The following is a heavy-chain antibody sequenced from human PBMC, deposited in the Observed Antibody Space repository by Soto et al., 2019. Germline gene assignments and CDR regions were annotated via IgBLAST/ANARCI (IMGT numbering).Heavy chain of an antibody. D-gene: IGHD4-4*01. V-gene: IGHV4-4*07. CDR2: IYNGGNT. J-gene: IGHJ6*02. Sequence: KPSETLALTCTVSGGSISSYYWSWIGQAAGKGLEWIGRIYNGGNTQYNPSLKSRVTMSADTSKNQFSLRLNSVTAADTAVYYCARDGSDSYCLDVWGQGTTVTVSS. CDR1: GGSISSYY. CDR3: ARDGSDSYCLDV.